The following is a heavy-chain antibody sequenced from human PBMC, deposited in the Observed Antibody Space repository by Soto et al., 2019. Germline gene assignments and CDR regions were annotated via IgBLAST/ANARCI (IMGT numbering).Heavy chain of an antibody. CDR1: GYTFSTSD. Sequence: GASVKVSCKTSGYTFSTSDINWVRQVPGQGLEWMGWMNPNSGDTGYAQKFLGRLTMTRDSSIRTVYMELSTLTSEDTAVYYCAKGQWSPMDVWGQGTTVTVSS. CDR3: AKGQWSPMDV. CDR2: MNPNSGDT. V-gene: IGHV1-8*01. J-gene: IGHJ6*02. D-gene: IGHD2-15*01.